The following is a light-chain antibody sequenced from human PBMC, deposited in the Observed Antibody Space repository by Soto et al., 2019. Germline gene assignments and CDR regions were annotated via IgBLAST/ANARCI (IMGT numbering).Light chain of an antibody. V-gene: IGKV1-39*01. J-gene: IGKJ4*01. CDR2: AAS. Sequence: DIRMTQSPSSLSAFVGETVTITCQTGQPLSVYLNWYQQKPEKAPTLLISAASTLQAGVPSRFSGSGKGTHFTLSISDLRPEDFATYYCQQTYAAPLTFGGGTRVEI. CDR3: QQTYAAPLT. CDR1: QPLSVY.